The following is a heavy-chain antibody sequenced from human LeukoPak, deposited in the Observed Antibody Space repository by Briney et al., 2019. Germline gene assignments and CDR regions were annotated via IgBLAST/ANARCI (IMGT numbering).Heavy chain of an antibody. V-gene: IGHV4-34*01. CDR3: ARRGSSDQRYCTTTTCSTFRH. J-gene: IGHJ4*01. Sequence: SETLSLTCAVYGGSLSGYYWSWLRQPPGPGLEWIGEINHSGSTKYRASLKSRITISVDTSKNQFSLKLKSVTAADTAMYYCARRGSSDQRYCTTTTCSTFRHWGHGTLVTVSS. CDR2: INHSGST. CDR1: GGSLSGYY. D-gene: IGHD2-2*01.